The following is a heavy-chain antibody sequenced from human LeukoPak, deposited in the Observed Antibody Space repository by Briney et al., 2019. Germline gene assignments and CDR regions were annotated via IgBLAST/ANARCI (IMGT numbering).Heavy chain of an antibody. Sequence: GKSLRLSCTASGLTFSSYGMHWVRQAPGQGLEWMGRINPNSGGTNYAQKFQGRVTMTRDTSISTAYMELSRLRSDDTAVYYCARDPTYYDILTGLEQYNWFDPWGQGTLVTVSS. CDR2: INPNSGGT. J-gene: IGHJ5*02. D-gene: IGHD3-9*01. CDR1: GLTFSSYG. CDR3: ARDPTYYDILTGLEQYNWFDP. V-gene: IGHV1-2*06.